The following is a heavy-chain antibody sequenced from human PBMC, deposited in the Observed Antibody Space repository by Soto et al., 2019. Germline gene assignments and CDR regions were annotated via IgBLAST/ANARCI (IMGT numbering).Heavy chain of an antibody. J-gene: IGHJ4*02. V-gene: IGHV3-23*01. CDR3: ANGGSYYGENY. D-gene: IGHD1-26*01. CDR2: ISKSGGDT. CDR1: GFTFTKYA. Sequence: EVQLLESGGDLVQPGGSLRLSCAASGFTFTKYAMTWVRQAPGKGLEWVSSISKSGGDTYYADSVKGRFTISRDNSKNTLYLQMNSLRAEDTAVYYCANGGSYYGENYWGQGTLVTVSS.